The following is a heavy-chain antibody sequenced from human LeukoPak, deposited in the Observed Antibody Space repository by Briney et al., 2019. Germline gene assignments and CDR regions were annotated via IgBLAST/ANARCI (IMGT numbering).Heavy chain of an antibody. Sequence: PGGSLRLSCAASRFTFSTYNMNWVRQAPGKGLEWVSTISGSSTYIYYADSVKGRFSISRDNAKNSLYLQMDSLRADDTAVYYCARGGPRDGCNSAFDYWGQGTLVTVSS. CDR3: ARGGPRDGCNSAFDY. V-gene: IGHV3-21*01. D-gene: IGHD5-24*01. CDR2: ISGSSTYI. J-gene: IGHJ4*02. CDR1: RFTFSTYN.